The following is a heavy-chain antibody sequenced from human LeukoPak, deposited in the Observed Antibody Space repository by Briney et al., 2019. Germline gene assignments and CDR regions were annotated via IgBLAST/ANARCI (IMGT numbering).Heavy chain of an antibody. J-gene: IGHJ6*02. V-gene: IGHV1-2*04. CDR2: INPNSGGT. CDR1: GYTFTGYY. Sequence: ASVKVSCKASGYTFTGYYMHWVRQAPGQGLEWMGWINPNSGGTNYAQKFQGWVTMTRDTSISTAYMELSRLRSDDTAVYYCARDPAYSRTYGMDVWGQGTTVTVSS. CDR3: ARDPAYSRTYGMDV. D-gene: IGHD6-13*01.